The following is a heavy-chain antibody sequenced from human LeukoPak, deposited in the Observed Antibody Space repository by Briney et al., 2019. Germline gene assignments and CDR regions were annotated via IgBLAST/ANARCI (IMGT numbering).Heavy chain of an antibody. CDR3: AKGSSSGWYVCYFDY. Sequence: PGRSLRLSCAASGFTFSSYGMHWVRQAPGKGLEWVAVISYDGSNKYYADSVKGRFTISRDNSKNTLYLQMNSLRAEDTAVYYCAKGSSSGWYVCYFDYWDQGTLVTVSS. J-gene: IGHJ4*02. CDR1: GFTFSSYG. CDR2: ISYDGSNK. D-gene: IGHD6-19*01. V-gene: IGHV3-30*18.